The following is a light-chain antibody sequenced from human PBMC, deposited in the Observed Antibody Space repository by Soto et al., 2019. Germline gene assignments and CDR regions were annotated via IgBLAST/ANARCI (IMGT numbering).Light chain of an antibody. CDR3: QSYDSNFLGVI. J-gene: IGLJ2*01. CDR2: NNT. Sequence: QAVVTQPPSVSGAPGQRVTISCTGSNSNIGAGYDVHWYQHFPGTAPRLLIYNNTNRPSGVPDRFSGSKSGTSASLAITGLQAEDEADYYCQSYDSNFLGVIFAVGTKVTVL. CDR1: NSNIGAGYD. V-gene: IGLV1-40*01.